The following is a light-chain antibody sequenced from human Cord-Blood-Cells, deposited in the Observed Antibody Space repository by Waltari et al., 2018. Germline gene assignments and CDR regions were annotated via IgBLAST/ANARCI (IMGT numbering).Light chain of an antibody. CDR2: VVS. Sequence: QSALTQPASVSGSPGQSITISCTGTSRDVGGYNLVSWYQQHPGKAPKLMIYVVSNRPSGVSNRFSGSKSGNTASLTISGLQAEDEADYYCSSYTSSSTLVFGTGTKVTVL. CDR3: SSYTSSSTLV. J-gene: IGLJ1*01. V-gene: IGLV2-14*01. CDR1: SRDVGGYNL.